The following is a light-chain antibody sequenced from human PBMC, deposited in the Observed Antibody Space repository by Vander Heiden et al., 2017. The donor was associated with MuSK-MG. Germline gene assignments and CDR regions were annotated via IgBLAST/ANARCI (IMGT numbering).Light chain of an antibody. V-gene: IGLV2-14*03. CDR3: SSYTTSGTVV. J-gene: IGLJ2*01. Sequence: QSALTQPASVSGSPGQSITISCTGTSSDVGTYDFVSWYQQRPDKAPQLIVFDVHDRPSGVSDRFSGSKSGYTASLTISGLQAEDEAHYFCSSYTTSGTVVFGGGTKLTVL. CDR2: DVH. CDR1: SSDVGTYDF.